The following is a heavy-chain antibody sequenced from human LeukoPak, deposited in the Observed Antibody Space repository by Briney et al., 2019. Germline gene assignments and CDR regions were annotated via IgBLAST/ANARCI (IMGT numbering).Heavy chain of an antibody. J-gene: IGHJ4*02. V-gene: IGHV3-23*01. Sequence: GGSLRLSCAASGFTFSSFDMSWVRQAPGKGLEWVSTLACLDTSCTEYYADFVKGRFSISRDNSRSTLSLQMNSLRVEDTAIYYCARDSEGCFDFWGQGTLVTVSS. CDR1: GFTFSSFD. CDR2: CLDTSCTE. CDR3: ARDSEGCFDF. D-gene: IGHD3-10*01.